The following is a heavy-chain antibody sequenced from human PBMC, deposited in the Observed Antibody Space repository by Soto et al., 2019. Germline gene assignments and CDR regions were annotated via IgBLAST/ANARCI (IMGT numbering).Heavy chain of an antibody. V-gene: IGHV1-46*01. CDR3: TRDPLGTSNRFDY. CDR2: LNPSDGST. D-gene: IGHD7-27*01. CDR1: GYTFTNYY. J-gene: IGHJ4*02. Sequence: QVQLVQSGAGVKKPGASVKVSCTASGYTFTNYYIHWVRQAPGQGLDWMGILNPSDGSTTYAQKIQDRLTMTRDTSTSTVYMDLTNLTSEDSAIYSCTRDPLGTSNRFDYWGQGTLVTVSS.